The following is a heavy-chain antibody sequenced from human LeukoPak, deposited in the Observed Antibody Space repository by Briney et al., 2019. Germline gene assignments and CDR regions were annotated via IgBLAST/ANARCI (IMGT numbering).Heavy chain of an antibody. J-gene: IGHJ4*02. Sequence: ASVKVSCKASAYSFTDYYIHWVRQALGQGLEWMGRINPNTGVTDYAQIFKGRVTMTRDTSTSTAYMELSRLGSDDTAVYYCARSSPTYYFDSSGYYYGDYWGQGTLVTVSS. CDR3: ARSSPTYYFDSSGYYYGDY. CDR1: AYSFTDYY. V-gene: IGHV1-2*06. D-gene: IGHD3-22*01. CDR2: INPNTGVT.